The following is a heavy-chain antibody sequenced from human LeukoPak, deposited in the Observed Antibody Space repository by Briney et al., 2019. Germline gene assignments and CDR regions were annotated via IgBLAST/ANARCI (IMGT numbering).Heavy chain of an antibody. CDR2: FGTAGDA. D-gene: IGHD1-26*01. CDR1: GFNFSSYD. J-gene: IGHJ4*02. CDR3: ARGGSSGPFDY. V-gene: IGHV3-13*01. Sequence: GGSLRLSCAASGFNFSSYDMHWVRQTTGRVLEWVSRFGTAGDAYYLGPVKGRFTISRDNAKNSLYLQMNSLRAGDTAVYYCARGGSSGPFDYWGQGTLVTVSS.